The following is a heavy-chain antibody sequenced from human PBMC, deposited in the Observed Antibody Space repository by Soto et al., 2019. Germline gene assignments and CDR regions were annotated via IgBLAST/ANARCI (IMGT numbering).Heavy chain of an antibody. V-gene: IGHV2-26*01. D-gene: IGHD1-26*01. CDR1: GFSLRNARMG. CDR3: VQSYSGSFDF. CDR2: IFSNDAK. J-gene: IGHJ4*02. Sequence: QVTLKDSGPVLVKPTETLTLTCTVSGFSLRNARMGVSWIRQPPGKALEWLAHIFSNDAKSYSTSLKSRLTISKDTSNSQVVLRMTNMDPVDTATYYCVQSYSGSFDFWGQGTLVTVSS.